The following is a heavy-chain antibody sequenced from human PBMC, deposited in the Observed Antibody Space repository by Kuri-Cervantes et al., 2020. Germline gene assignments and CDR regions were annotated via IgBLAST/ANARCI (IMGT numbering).Heavy chain of an antibody. V-gene: IGHV1-69*13. CDR3: ATHLDSSGYQIDY. D-gene: IGHD3-22*01. CDR1: GGTFSSYA. Sequence: SVKVSCKASGGTFSSYAISWVRRAPGQGLEWMGGIIPIFGTANYAQKFQGRVTIIADESTSTAYMELSSLRSEDTAVYYCATHLDSSGYQIDYWGQGTLVTVSS. J-gene: IGHJ4*02. CDR2: IIPIFGTA.